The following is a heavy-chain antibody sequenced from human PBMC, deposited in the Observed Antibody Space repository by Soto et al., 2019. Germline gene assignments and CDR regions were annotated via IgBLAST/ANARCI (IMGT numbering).Heavy chain of an antibody. V-gene: IGHV3-11*05. CDR1: GFSFSDSY. CDR3: ARDPIAVDP. J-gene: IGHJ5*02. Sequence: GGSLRLSCAASGFSFSDSYMNWIRQAPGKGLEWVSFVSSSGTYTSYADSVEGRFTISRDNARNSLYLQMTSLRAEDTAVYYCARDPIAVDPWGQGTLVTVSS. CDR2: VSSSGTYT. D-gene: IGHD6-19*01.